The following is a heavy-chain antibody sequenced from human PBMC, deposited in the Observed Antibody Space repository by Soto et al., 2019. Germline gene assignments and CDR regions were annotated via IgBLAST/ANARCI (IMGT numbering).Heavy chain of an antibody. CDR2: IVVGSGNT. J-gene: IGHJ3*02. D-gene: IGHD1-26*01. CDR3: ASDRGGSYYGAFAI. Sequence: SVKVSCKASGFTFTSSAVQWVRQARGQRIEWIGWIVVGSGNTNYAQKFQERVTITRDMSTSTAYMELSSLRSEDTAVYYCASDRGGSYYGAFAIWGQGTTVTVSS. V-gene: IGHV1-58*01. CDR1: GFTFTSSA.